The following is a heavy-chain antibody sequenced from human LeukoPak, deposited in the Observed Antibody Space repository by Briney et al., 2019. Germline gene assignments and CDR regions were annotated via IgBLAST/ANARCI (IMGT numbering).Heavy chain of an antibody. CDR2: INHSGST. CDR1: GASFSGYY. J-gene: IGHJ4*02. D-gene: IGHD2-2*01. V-gene: IGHV4-34*01. CDR3: ARGAVPAAILAYFDY. Sequence: SETLSLTCAVYGASFSGYYWSWIRQPPGKGLEWIGEINHSGSTNYNPSLTSRVTISVDTSKNQFSLKLSSVTAADTAVYYCARGAVPAAILAYFDYWGQGTLVTVSS.